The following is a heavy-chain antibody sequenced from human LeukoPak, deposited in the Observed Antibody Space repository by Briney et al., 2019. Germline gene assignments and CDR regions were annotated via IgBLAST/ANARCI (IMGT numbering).Heavy chain of an antibody. Sequence: GGSLRLSCAASGFTFSSYAMHWVRQAPGKGLEWVAVISYDGSNKYYADSVKGRFTISRDNSKNTLYLQMNSLRAEDTAVYYCAKDPYYDFWSGYPHYYYYGMDVWGQGTTVTVSS. CDR1: GFTFSSYA. CDR3: AKDPYYDFWSGYPHYYYYGMDV. CDR2: ISYDGSNK. J-gene: IGHJ6*02. D-gene: IGHD3-3*01. V-gene: IGHV3-30-3*01.